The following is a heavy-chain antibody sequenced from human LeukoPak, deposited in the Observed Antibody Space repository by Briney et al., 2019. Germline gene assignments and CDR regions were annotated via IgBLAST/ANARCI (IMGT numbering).Heavy chain of an antibody. Sequence: GGSLRLSCAASGFMFSSYEMNWVRQAPGKGLEWVSNIRSRGGTIYYADSVNGRFTISRDNAKNSLYLQMNSLRAEDTAVYYCARDFGRWFLDYWGQGTLVTVSS. CDR2: IRSRGGTI. V-gene: IGHV3-48*03. D-gene: IGHD4-23*01. CDR3: ARDFGRWFLDY. CDR1: GFMFSSYE. J-gene: IGHJ4*02.